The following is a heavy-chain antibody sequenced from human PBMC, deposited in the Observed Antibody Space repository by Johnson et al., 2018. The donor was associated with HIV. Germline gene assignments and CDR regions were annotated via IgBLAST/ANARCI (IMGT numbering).Heavy chain of an antibody. CDR1: GFTFDDYG. V-gene: IGHV3-66*02. CDR3: ARAMTTVSTWAFDI. J-gene: IGHJ3*02. D-gene: IGHD4-17*01. CDR2: IYSGGST. Sequence: VQLVESGGGVVRPGGSLRLSCAASGFTFDDYGMSWVRQAPGKGLEWVSVIYSGGSTYYADSVKGRFTISRDNSKNTLYLQMNSLRAEDTAVYYCARAMTTVSTWAFDIWGQGTMVTVSS.